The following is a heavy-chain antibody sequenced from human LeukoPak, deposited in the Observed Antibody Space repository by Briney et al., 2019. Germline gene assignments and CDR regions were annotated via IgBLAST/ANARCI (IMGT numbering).Heavy chain of an antibody. CDR3: AREGTTDDYYYYYYMDV. CDR1: GGSISSGGYY. D-gene: IGHD4-11*01. V-gene: IGHV4-30-2*01. Sequence: TSETLSLTCTVSGGSISSGGYYWSWIRQPPGKGLEWIGYIYHSGSTYYNPSLKSRVTISVDRSKNQFSLKPSSVTAADTAVYYCAREGTTDDYYYYYYMDVWGKGTTVTVSS. J-gene: IGHJ6*03. CDR2: IYHSGST.